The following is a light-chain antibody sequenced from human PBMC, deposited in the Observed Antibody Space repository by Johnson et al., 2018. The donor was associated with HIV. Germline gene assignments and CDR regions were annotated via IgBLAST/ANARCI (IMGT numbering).Light chain of an antibody. Sequence: QSVLTQPPSVSAAPGQKVTISCSGSSSNIGNNYVSWYQQLPGTAPKLLIYENDKRPSGITDRFSGSKSGTSATLGITGLQTGDEADYYCGTWDSSLSAQVVGTGTKVTVL. V-gene: IGLV1-51*02. CDR2: END. CDR3: GTWDSSLSAQV. CDR1: SSNIGNNY. J-gene: IGLJ1*01.